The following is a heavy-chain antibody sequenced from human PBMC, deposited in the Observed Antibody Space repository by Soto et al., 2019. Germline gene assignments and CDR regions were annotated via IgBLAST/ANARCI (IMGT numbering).Heavy chain of an antibody. V-gene: IGHV1-2*02. CDR3: ARGALAVANWFDP. D-gene: IGHD6-19*01. CDR2: INPHNGVT. Sequence: ASVKVSCKASGYTFTGYYMNWVRQAPGQGLEWLGWINPHNGVTNYAQKFQGRVTMTRDTSISTAYMDLSRLRSDDTAVYYCARGALAVANWFDPCAHGTQVTVSP. J-gene: IGHJ5*02. CDR1: GYTFTGYY.